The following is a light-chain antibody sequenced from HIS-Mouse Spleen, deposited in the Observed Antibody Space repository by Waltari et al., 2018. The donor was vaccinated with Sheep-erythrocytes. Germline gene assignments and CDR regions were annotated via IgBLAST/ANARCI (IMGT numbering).Light chain of an antibody. V-gene: IGKV4-1*01. CDR3: QQYYSTPLT. CDR1: QCVLYRCKNKNY. J-gene: IGKJ4*01. CDR2: WAS. Sequence: DIVMTQSPDSLAVALGERATINCKSSQCVLYRCKNKNYLAWYHQKPRRLPKLLIYWASTRESGVPDRFSGRGSGTDFTLTISSLQGEDVAVYYCQQYYSTPLTFGGGTKVEIK.